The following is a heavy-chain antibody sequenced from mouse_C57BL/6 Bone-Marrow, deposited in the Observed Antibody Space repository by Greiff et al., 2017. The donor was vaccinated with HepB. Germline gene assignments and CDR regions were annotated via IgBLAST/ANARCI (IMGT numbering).Heavy chain of an antibody. D-gene: IGHD1-1*01. V-gene: IGHV5-2*01. J-gene: IGHJ1*03. CDR3: ARRGYYYGSSPHWYFDV. CDR1: EYEFPSHD. Sequence: EVQLQESGGGSVQPGESLKLSCESNEYEFPSHDMSWVRKTPEKRLELVAAVNSDGGSTYYPDTMERRFIISRDNTKKTLYLQMSSLRSEDTALYYCARRGYYYGSSPHWYFDVWGTGTTVAVSS. CDR2: VNSDGGST.